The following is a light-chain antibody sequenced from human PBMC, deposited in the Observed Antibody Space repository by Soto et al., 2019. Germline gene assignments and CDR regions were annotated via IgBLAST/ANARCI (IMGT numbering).Light chain of an antibody. J-gene: IGKJ4*01. CDR1: QDITNY. CDR2: AAS. V-gene: IGKV1-16*01. Sequence: DIQMTQSPSSLSASVGDRDTITCRSSQDITNYLAWFQQKPGKAHQSMIYAASTLQSGVPSRVSGSGSGTDFNLTISSMQPEDFATYYCQPYNPYPPTFSRRTKVEIK. CDR3: QPYNPYPPT.